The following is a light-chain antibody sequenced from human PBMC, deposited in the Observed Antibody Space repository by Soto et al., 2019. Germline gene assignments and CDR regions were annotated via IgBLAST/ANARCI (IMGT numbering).Light chain of an antibody. CDR1: QDNSNY. CDR3: QQYDNPSLT. V-gene: IGKV1-33*01. J-gene: IGKJ4*01. CDR2: DAS. Sequence: DIQMTQSPSSLSASVGDRVTITCQASQDNSNYLNWYQQKPGKAPKLLIYDASNLETGVPSRLSGIGSGTVFTFTISSLQPEDIATYYCQQYDNPSLTFGGGTKVDIK.